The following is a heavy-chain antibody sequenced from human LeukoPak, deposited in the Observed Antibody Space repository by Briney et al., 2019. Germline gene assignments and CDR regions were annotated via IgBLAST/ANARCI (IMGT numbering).Heavy chain of an antibody. CDR2: INPNSGDT. V-gene: IGHV1-2*02. D-gene: IGHD6-13*01. J-gene: IGHJ4*02. CDR3: ALIPGGSWAFDF. Sequence: GASVTVSCKASGGTFSSYAISWVRLAPGQGLEWMAWINPNSGDTNYAQKFQGRVTMTRDTSISTVYMEVSSLRFDDTAVYYFALIPGGSWAFDFWGQGTLVSVSS. CDR1: GGTFSSYA.